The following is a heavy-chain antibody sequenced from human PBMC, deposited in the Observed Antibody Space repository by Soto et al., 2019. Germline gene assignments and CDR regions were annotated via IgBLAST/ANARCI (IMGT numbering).Heavy chain of an antibody. CDR1: GYTFTSNW. CDR3: ARASMVRGEGMDWFDP. J-gene: IGHJ5*02. V-gene: IGHV1-2*02. Sequence: QVQLVQSGAEVKKPGASVKVSCKASGYTFTSNWIHWVRRAPGQGLEWMGWINPNSGGTNYAQKFQGRVTMTRDTSISTAYMELSRLRSDDTAVYYCARASMVRGEGMDWFDPWGQGTLVTVSS. D-gene: IGHD3-10*01. CDR2: INPNSGGT.